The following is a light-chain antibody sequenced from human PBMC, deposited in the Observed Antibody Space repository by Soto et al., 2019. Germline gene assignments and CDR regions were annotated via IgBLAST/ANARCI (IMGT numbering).Light chain of an antibody. CDR3: QQYNNWPPKQYT. J-gene: IGKJ2*01. CDR2: AAS. Sequence: EIVMTQSPATLSVSPANRATLSCRARKSVSSKVACYQHKPGQAPSLLIYAASTRATGIPAMFSASGYGTDFYLTISSLQSDDFAVYYSQQYNNWPPKQYTFGQGTQLDIK. V-gene: IGKV3-15*01. CDR1: KSVSSK.